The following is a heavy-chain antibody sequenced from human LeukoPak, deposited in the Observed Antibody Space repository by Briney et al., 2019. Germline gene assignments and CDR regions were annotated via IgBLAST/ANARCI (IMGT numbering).Heavy chain of an antibody. V-gene: IGHV3-21*04. Sequence: GGSLRLSCAASGFTFSSYSMNWVRQAPGKGLEWVSSISSSSSYIYYADSVKGRFTISRDNAKNSLYLQMNSLRAEDTAVYYCAKDRPAAMLGDNWFDPWGQGTLVTVSS. J-gene: IGHJ5*02. CDR1: GFTFSSYS. CDR2: ISSSSSYI. D-gene: IGHD2-2*01. CDR3: AKDRPAAMLGDNWFDP.